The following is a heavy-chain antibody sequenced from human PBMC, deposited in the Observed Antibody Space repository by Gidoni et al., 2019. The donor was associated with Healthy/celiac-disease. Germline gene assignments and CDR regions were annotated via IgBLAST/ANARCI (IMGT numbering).Heavy chain of an antibody. Sequence: EVQLVESGGGLVRLGGSLSLSCAPSGFPFSSYSMNWVRQAPGKGLEWVSSISSSSSYIYYADSVKGRFTISRDNAKNSLYLQMNSLRAEDTAVYYCARDLSDILTGPFDYWGQGTLVTVSS. V-gene: IGHV3-21*01. CDR2: ISSSSSYI. CDR1: GFPFSSYS. D-gene: IGHD3-9*01. J-gene: IGHJ4*02. CDR3: ARDLSDILTGPFDY.